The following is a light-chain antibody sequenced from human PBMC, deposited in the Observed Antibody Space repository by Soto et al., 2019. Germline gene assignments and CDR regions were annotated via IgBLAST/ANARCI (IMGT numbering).Light chain of an antibody. CDR3: CSYAGTYSVL. Sequence: QSALTQPRSVSGFPGQSVTISCTGTSSDVGVYNYVFWYQQNPGKAPKLMIYDVSKRPSGVPDRFSGSKSGNTASLTISGLQDEDEADYYCCSYAGTYSVLFGGGTKLTVL. CDR1: SSDVGVYNY. CDR2: DVS. J-gene: IGLJ2*01. V-gene: IGLV2-11*01.